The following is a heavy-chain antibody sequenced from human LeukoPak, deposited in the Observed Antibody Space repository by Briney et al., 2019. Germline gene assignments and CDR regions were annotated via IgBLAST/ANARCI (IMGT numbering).Heavy chain of an antibody. CDR3: ARDGDSYSLKY. Sequence: SETLSLTCTVSGYSISSGYYWGWIRQPPGKGLEWIGSIYHSGSTYYNPSLKGRVTISVDTSKNQFSLKLSSVTAADTAVYYCARDGDSYSLKYWGQGTLVTVSS. CDR1: GYSISSGYY. D-gene: IGHD5-18*01. V-gene: IGHV4-38-2*02. CDR2: IYHSGST. J-gene: IGHJ4*02.